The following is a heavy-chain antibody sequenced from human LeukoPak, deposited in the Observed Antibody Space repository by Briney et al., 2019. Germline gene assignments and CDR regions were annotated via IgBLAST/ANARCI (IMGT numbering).Heavy chain of an antibody. J-gene: IGHJ5*02. V-gene: IGHV4-39*07. CDR1: GGSISSSSYY. Sequence: SETLSLTCTVSGGSISSSSYYWGWIRQPPGKGLEWIGSIYYSGSTYYNPSLKSRVTISVDTSKNQFSLKLNSVTAADTAVYYCARESGSYLWRSWLNPWGQGTLVTVSS. CDR3: ARESGSYLWRSWLNP. D-gene: IGHD3-16*01. CDR2: IYYSGST.